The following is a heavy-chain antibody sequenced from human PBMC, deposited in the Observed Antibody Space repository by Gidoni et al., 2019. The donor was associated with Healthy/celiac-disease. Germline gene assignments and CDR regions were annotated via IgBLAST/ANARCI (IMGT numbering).Heavy chain of an antibody. CDR3: ASAPGAYSSSWYGNYYYYYGMDV. D-gene: IGHD6-13*01. J-gene: IGHJ6*02. CDR1: GGSISSSSYY. CDR2: IYYSGST. Sequence: QLQLQESGTGLVKPSETLSLTCTVSGGSISSSSYYWGWIRQPPGKGLEWIGIIYYSGSTYYNPSLKSRVTISVDTSKNQFSLKLSPVTAADTAVYYCASAPGAYSSSWYGNYYYYYGMDVWGQGTTVTVSS. V-gene: IGHV4-39*01.